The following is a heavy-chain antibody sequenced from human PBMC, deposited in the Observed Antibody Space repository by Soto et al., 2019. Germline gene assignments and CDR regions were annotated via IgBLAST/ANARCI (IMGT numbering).Heavy chain of an antibody. V-gene: IGHV3-21*01. Sequence: EVQLVESGGGLVKPGGSLRLSCAASGFTFSSYSMNWVRQAPGKGLEWVSSISSSSSYIYYADSVKGRFTISRDNAKNSLYLQMSSLRAEDTAVYYCARDQRDSGGRCYYFDYWGQGTLVTVSS. J-gene: IGHJ4*02. CDR1: GFTFSSYS. CDR2: ISSSSSYI. D-gene: IGHD2-15*01. CDR3: ARDQRDSGGRCYYFDY.